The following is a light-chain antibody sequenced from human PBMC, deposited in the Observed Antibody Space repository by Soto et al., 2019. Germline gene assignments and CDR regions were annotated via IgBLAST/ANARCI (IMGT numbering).Light chain of an antibody. CDR3: QHYSSTPPFT. V-gene: IGKV4-1*01. CDR2: WAS. CDR1: QSVLYSSNNKNY. J-gene: IGKJ3*01. Sequence: DIVMTQSPDSLAVSLGERATINCKSSQSVLYSSNNKNYLAGYQQKPGQPPKLLIYWASTRESGVPDRFSGSRSGTDLTLPISSLQAEDVAFSDCQHYSSTPPFTFGPGTKVDIK.